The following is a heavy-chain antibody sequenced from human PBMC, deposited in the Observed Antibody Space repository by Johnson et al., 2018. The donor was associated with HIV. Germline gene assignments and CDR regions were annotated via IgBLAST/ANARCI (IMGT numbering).Heavy chain of an antibody. D-gene: IGHD3-16*01. CDR1: GFTFSSYA. CDR2: ISYDGSNK. J-gene: IGHJ3*02. CDR3: AKMSRGRQDAFDI. Sequence: QVQLVESGGGVVQPGRSLRLSCAAYGFTFSSYAMHWVRQAPGKGLEWVAVISYDGSNKYYGDSVKGRFTISRDNSKNTLYVQMNSLRVEDTAVYYCAKMSRGRQDAFDIWGQGAMVSVSA. V-gene: IGHV3-30*18.